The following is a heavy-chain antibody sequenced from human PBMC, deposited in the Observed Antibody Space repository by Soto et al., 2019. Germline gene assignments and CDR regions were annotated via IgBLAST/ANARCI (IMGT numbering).Heavy chain of an antibody. D-gene: IGHD6-13*01. CDR2: IYYSGST. Sequence: SETLSLTCTVSGGSISSSSYYWGWIRQPPGKGLEWIGSIYYSGSTYYNPSLKSRVTISVDTSKNQFSLKRSSVTAADTAVYYCAIPAAAGPFDYWGQGTLVTVSS. V-gene: IGHV4-39*01. CDR3: AIPAAAGPFDY. J-gene: IGHJ4*02. CDR1: GGSISSSSYY.